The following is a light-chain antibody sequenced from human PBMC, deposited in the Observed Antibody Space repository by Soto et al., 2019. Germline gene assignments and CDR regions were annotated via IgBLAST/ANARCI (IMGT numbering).Light chain of an antibody. Sequence: DMQLTQSPSTLSASVGDRVSITCRNSHTISYWLAWHQQKPGKAPQVLIYDATRLKSGVPSRFIGSGSGPDFTRTISNLQPDDFETYYCQQYNSYSRTFGQGTKVDIK. CDR1: HTISYW. V-gene: IGKV1-5*01. J-gene: IGKJ1*01. CDR3: QQYNSYSRT. CDR2: DAT.